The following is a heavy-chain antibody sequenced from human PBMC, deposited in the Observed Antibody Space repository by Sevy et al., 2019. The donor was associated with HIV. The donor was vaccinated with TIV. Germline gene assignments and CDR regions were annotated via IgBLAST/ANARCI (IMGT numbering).Heavy chain of an antibody. D-gene: IGHD1-26*01. CDR2: ISGSGGST. CDR1: GFTFSSYA. J-gene: IGHJ4*02. V-gene: IGHV3-23*01. Sequence: GGSLRLSCAASGFTFSSYAMSWVRQAPGKGLEWVSDISGSGGSTYYADSVKGRFTISRDNSKNTLYLQMNSLRAEDTAVYYCAKAHTGGSGSYWGQGTLVTVSS. CDR3: AKAHTGGSGSY.